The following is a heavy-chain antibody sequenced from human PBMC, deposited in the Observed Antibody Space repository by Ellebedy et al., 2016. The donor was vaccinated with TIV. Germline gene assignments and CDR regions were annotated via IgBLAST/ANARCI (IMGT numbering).Heavy chain of an antibody. V-gene: IGHV3-7*01. CDR2: IKQDGGET. Sequence: GGSLRLSCAASRFTFSSYWMSWVRQAPGKGLEWVANIKQDGGETYYGDSVKGRFTISSDNAKRTLDLQMNSLRAEDTAIYYCATDGSYGDYLSPTHAFEIWGQGTLVTVSP. J-gene: IGHJ3*02. CDR1: RFTFSSYW. D-gene: IGHD3-16*01. CDR3: ATDGSYGDYLSPTHAFEI.